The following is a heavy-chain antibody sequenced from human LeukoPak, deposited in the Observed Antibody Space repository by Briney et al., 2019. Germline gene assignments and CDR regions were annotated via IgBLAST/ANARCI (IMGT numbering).Heavy chain of an antibody. CDR1: GFTFSSYE. CDR3: AREGFRGIAARVGIDY. Sequence: PGGSLRLSCAASGFTFSSYEMNWVRQAPGKGLEWVANIKQDGSEKYYVDPVKGRFTISRDNAKNSLYLQMNSLRAEDTAVYYCAREGFRGIAARVGIDYWGQGTLVTVSS. D-gene: IGHD6-13*01. CDR2: IKQDGSEK. J-gene: IGHJ4*02. V-gene: IGHV3-7*01.